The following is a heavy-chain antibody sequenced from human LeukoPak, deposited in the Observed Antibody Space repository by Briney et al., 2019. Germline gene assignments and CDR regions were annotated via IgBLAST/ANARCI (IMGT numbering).Heavy chain of an antibody. Sequence: SETLSLTCAVYGGSFSGYYWSWIRQPPGKGLECIGEINHSGSTNYNPSLKSRVTISVDTSKNQFSLKLSSVTAADTAVYYCARDRLATIDSYYYMDVWGKGTTVTVSS. D-gene: IGHD5-24*01. V-gene: IGHV4-34*01. CDR2: INHSGST. CDR1: GGSFSGYY. CDR3: ARDRLATIDSYYYMDV. J-gene: IGHJ6*03.